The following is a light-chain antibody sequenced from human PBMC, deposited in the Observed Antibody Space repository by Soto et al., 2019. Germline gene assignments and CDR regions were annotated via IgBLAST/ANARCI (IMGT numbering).Light chain of an antibody. CDR3: QQYGSSPH. Sequence: EIVLTQSPGTLSLSPGERATLSCRASQSVSSSYLAWYQQKPGQAPRLLIYVASNRATSIPDRFSGSGSGTEFTLTISRLEPEDFAVYYCQQYGSSPHFGQGTRLEIK. CDR1: QSVSSSY. J-gene: IGKJ5*01. V-gene: IGKV3-20*01. CDR2: VAS.